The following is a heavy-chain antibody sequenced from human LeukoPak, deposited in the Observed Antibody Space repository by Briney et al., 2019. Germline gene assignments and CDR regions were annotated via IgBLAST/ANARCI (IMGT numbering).Heavy chain of an antibody. D-gene: IGHD1-26*01. V-gene: IGHV4-59*01. CDR1: GGSFSSDY. CDR2: IFHSGTT. Sequence: SETLSLTCTMSGGSFSSDYWNWIRQPPGKGLEWIGYIFHSGTTNYNPSLKSRVTISVDTSKYHCSLRLSSVTAADTAVYYCARGDPVGLFDDWGQGILVTVSS. J-gene: IGHJ4*02. CDR3: ARGDPVGLFDD.